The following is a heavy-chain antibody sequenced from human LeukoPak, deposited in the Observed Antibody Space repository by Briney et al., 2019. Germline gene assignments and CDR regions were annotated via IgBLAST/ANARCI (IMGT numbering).Heavy chain of an antibody. J-gene: IGHJ4*02. CDR1: GGSISSYY. CDR2: IYYSGST. V-gene: IGHV4-59*12. Sequence: RTSETLSLTCTVSGGSISSYYWSWIRQPPGKGLEWIGYIYYSGSTNYNPSLKSRVTISVDTSKNQFSLKLSSVTAADTAVYYCARERVGGDPFDYWGQGTLVTVSS. D-gene: IGHD3-16*01. CDR3: ARERVGGDPFDY.